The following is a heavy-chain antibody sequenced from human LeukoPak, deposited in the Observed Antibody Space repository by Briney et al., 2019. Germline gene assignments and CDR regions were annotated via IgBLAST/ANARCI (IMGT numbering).Heavy chain of an antibody. D-gene: IGHD1-26*01. CDR3: AAVLSGGSGSYDY. CDR2: IVVGSGNT. Sequence: ASVKVSCKASGFTFTSSAVQWVRQARGQRLEWIGWIVVGSGNTNYAQKFQERVTITRDMSTSTAYMELSSLRSEDTAVYYCAAVLSGGSGSYDYWGQGTLVTVSS. J-gene: IGHJ4*02. V-gene: IGHV1-58*01. CDR1: GFTFTSSA.